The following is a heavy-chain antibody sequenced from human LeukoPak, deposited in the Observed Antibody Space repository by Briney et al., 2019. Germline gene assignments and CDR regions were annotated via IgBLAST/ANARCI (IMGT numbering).Heavy chain of an antibody. CDR3: AKASSSCYRCYDF. CDR2: ISGSSDDI. J-gene: IGHJ4*02. Sequence: GGSLRLSCAASGFTFSTYAMSWVRQAPGKGLEWVSAISGSSDDIYYTDSVKGRFTISRDNSKNTLYLQMSSLRAEDTAVYYCAKASSSCYRCYDFWGQGTLVAVSS. D-gene: IGHD3-22*01. V-gene: IGHV3-23*01. CDR1: GFTFSTYA.